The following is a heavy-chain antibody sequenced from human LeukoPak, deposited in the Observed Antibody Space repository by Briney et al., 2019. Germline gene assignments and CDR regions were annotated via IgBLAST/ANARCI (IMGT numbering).Heavy chain of an antibody. V-gene: IGHV3-33*01. CDR2: IWYDGSNK. CDR3: ARDNAEGSIMITFGGVDY. D-gene: IGHD3-16*01. J-gene: IGHJ4*02. Sequence: GGSLRLFCAASGFTFNTYGMHWVRQAPGKGLEWVAVIWYDGSNKYYADSVKGRFTISRDNSKNTLYLQMNSLRAEDTALYYCARDNAEGSIMITFGGVDYWGQGTLVTVSS. CDR1: GFTFNTYG.